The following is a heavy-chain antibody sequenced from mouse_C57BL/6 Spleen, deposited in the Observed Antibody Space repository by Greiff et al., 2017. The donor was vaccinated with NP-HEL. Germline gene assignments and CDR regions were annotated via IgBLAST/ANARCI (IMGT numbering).Heavy chain of an antibody. CDR2: IYPGDGDT. D-gene: IGHD1-1*01. J-gene: IGHJ4*01. V-gene: IGHV1-80*01. Sequence: QVQLKQSGAELVKPGASVKISCKASGYAFSSYWMNWVKQRPGKGLEWIGQIYPGDGDTNYNGKFKGKATLTADKSSSTAYMQLSSLTSEDSAVYFCARLPLITTAMDYWGQGTSVTVSS. CDR3: ARLPLITTAMDY. CDR1: GYAFSSYW.